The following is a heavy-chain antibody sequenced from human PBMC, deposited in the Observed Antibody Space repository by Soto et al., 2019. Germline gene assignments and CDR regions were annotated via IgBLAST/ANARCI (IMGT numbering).Heavy chain of an antibody. D-gene: IGHD3-16*02. CDR2: IYHSGST. CDR3: ARVMITFGGVNVTSMGAFDI. J-gene: IGHJ3*02. V-gene: IGHV4-4*02. Sequence: TLSLACVILNSATFISNRGSSVAQPPGKGLEWIGEIYHSGSTNYNPSLKSRVTISVDKSKNQFSLRLSSVTAADTAVYYCARVMITFGGVNVTSMGAFDIWGQGTMVT. CDR1: NSATFISNR.